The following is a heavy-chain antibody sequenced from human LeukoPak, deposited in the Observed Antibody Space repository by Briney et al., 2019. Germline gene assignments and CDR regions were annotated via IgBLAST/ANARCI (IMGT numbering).Heavy chain of an antibody. V-gene: IGHV4-59*08. Sequence: SETLSLTCTVSGGSISSYYWSWIRQPPGKGLEWIGYIYYSGSTNYNPSLKSRVTISVDTSKNQFSLKLSSVTAADTAVYYCARARTVVTSYYFDYWGQGTLVTVSS. CDR2: IYYSGST. CDR3: ARARTVVTSYYFDY. CDR1: GGSISSYY. J-gene: IGHJ4*02. D-gene: IGHD4-23*01.